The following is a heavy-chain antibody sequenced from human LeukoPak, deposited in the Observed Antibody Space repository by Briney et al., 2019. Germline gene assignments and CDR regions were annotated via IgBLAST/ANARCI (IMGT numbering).Heavy chain of an antibody. D-gene: IGHD3-22*01. Sequence: SETLSLTCTVSGYSISSGYYWGWVRQPPGKGLEWIGSIYHSGSTYYNPSLKSRVTISVDTSKNQFSLKLSSVTAADTAVYYCARAYYYDSSGYYRPDAFDIWGQGTMVTVSS. CDR3: ARAYYYDSSGYYRPDAFDI. CDR1: GYSISSGYY. CDR2: IYHSGST. J-gene: IGHJ3*02. V-gene: IGHV4-38-2*02.